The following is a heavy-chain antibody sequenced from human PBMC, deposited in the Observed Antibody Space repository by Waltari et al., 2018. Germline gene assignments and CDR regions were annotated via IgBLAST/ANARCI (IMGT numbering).Heavy chain of an antibody. CDR1: GGSISSSSYY. CDR3: ARQGIVGASGYYFDY. Sequence: QLQLQESGPGLVKPSETLSLTCTVSGGSISSSSYYWGWIRPPPGKGLEWIGSIYYSGSTYYNPSLKSRVTISVDTSKNQFSLKLSSVTAADTAVYYCARQGIVGASGYYFDYWGQGTLVTVSS. CDR2: IYYSGST. V-gene: IGHV4-39*07. J-gene: IGHJ4*02. D-gene: IGHD1-26*01.